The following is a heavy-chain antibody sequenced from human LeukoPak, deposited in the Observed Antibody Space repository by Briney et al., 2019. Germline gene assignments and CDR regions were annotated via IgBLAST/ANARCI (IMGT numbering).Heavy chain of an antibody. D-gene: IGHD5-12*01. J-gene: IGHJ4*02. CDR3: ARTGIVAVGYLDY. Sequence: PSQTLSLTCTVSGGSISSGGYYWSWIRQHPGKGLEWIGYIYYSGSTYYNPSLKSRVTISVDTSKNQFSLKLSSVTAADTAVYYCARTGIVAVGYLDYWGQGTLVTVSS. CDR1: GGSISSGGYY. V-gene: IGHV4-31*03. CDR2: IYYSGST.